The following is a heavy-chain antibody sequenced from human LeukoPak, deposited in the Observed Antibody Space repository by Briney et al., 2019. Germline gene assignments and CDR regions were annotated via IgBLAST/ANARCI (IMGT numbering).Heavy chain of an antibody. CDR1: GFTVSSNY. J-gene: IGHJ5*02. D-gene: IGHD2-21*02. Sequence: GGSLRLSCAASGFTVSSNYMSWVRQAPGKGLEWVSVIYSGGSTYYADSVKGRFTISRHNSKNTLYLQMNSLRAEDTAVYYCARGPETADYWFDPWGQGTLVTVSS. V-gene: IGHV3-53*01. CDR3: ARGPETADYWFDP. CDR2: IYSGGST.